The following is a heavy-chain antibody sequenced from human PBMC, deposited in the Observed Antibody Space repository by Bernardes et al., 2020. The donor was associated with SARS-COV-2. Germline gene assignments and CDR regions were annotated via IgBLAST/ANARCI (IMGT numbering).Heavy chain of an antibody. Sequence: SETLSLTCTVSGGSISSYYWSWIRQPAGKGLEWIGRIYTSGSTNYNPSLKSRVTMSVDTSKNQFSLKLSSVTAADTAVYYCARERDGYNYYYYGMDVWGQGTTVTVSS. J-gene: IGHJ6*02. CDR3: ARERDGYNYYYYGMDV. CDR1: GGSISSYY. CDR2: IYTSGST. V-gene: IGHV4-4*07. D-gene: IGHD5-12*01.